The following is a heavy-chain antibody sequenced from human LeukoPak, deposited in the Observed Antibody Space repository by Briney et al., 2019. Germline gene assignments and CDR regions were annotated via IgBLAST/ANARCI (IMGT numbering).Heavy chain of an antibody. D-gene: IGHD3-10*01. Sequence: PGGSLRLSCAASGFTFSSYAMHWVRQAPGKGLEYVSAISSNGGSTYYANSEKGRFTISRDNSKNTLYLQMGSLRAEDMAVYYCARGSTITMVPKSVEYFQHWGQGTLVTVSS. CDR3: ARGSTITMVPKSVEYFQH. V-gene: IGHV3-64*01. J-gene: IGHJ1*01. CDR2: ISSNGGST. CDR1: GFTFSSYA.